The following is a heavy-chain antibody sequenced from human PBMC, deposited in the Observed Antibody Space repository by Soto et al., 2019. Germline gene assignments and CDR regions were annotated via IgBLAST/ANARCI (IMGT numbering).Heavy chain of an antibody. Sequence: SETLSLTCAVYGGSFSGYYWSWIRQPPGKGLEWIGEINHSGSTNYNPSLKSRVTISVDTSKNQFSLKLSSVTAADTAVYYCARTPRYSSGWYLNDAFDSWGQGTMDTGSS. V-gene: IGHV4-34*01. D-gene: IGHD6-19*01. CDR1: GGSFSGYY. CDR2: INHSGST. CDR3: ARTPRYSSGWYLNDAFDS. J-gene: IGHJ3*02.